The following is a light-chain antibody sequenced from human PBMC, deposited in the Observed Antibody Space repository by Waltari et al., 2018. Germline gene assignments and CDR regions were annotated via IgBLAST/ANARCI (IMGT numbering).Light chain of an antibody. CDR2: RAS. V-gene: IGKV3D-15*01. CDR1: QSVGTN. J-gene: IGKJ1*01. Sequence: EIVLTQSPATLSVSPGDRVTLSFRASQSVGTNLAWYQHSPGRAPRLLVYRASTRASYIPARFSASGSGTEFTLSISTLQSEDSAVFYCQQYNDWPRTFGQGTKVEIK. CDR3: QQYNDWPRT.